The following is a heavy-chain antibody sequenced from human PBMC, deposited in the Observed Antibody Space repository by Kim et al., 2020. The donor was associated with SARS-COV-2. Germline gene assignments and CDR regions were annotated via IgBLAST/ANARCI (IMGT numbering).Heavy chain of an antibody. CDR3: AHEWLVRFDP. Sequence: DTRYSPSLKSRLTITKDTSKNQVVLTMTNMDPVDTATYYCAHEWLVRFDPWGQGTLVTVSS. V-gene: IGHV2-5*01. CDR2: DT. D-gene: IGHD6-19*01. J-gene: IGHJ5*02.